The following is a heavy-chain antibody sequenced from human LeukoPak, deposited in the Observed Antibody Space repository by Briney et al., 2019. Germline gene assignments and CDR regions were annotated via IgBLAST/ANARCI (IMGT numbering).Heavy chain of an antibody. CDR3: ARVSGSYLRTGGTHFDY. CDR2: INPSGGST. D-gene: IGHD1-26*01. J-gene: IGHJ4*02. Sequence: ASVKVSCKASGYSFIGHYIHWVRQAPGQGLEWMGIINPSGGSTSYAQKFQGRVTMTRDTSTSTVYMELSSLRSEDTAVYYCARVSGSYLRTGGTHFDYWGQGTLVTVSS. CDR1: GYSFIGHY. V-gene: IGHV1-46*01.